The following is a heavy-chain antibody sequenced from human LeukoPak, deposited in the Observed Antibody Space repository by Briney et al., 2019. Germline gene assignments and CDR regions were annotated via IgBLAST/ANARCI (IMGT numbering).Heavy chain of an antibody. V-gene: IGHV1-46*01. CDR1: GYTFTSYY. Sequence: ASVKVSCKASGYTFTSYYMHWVRQAPGQGLEWMGIINPSGGSTSYAQKFQGRVTMTRDTSTSTVYMELSSLRSEDTAVYYCARVRRAYCGGDCYFDYWGQEPWSPSPQ. CDR3: ARVRRAYCGGDCYFDY. D-gene: IGHD2-21*02. CDR2: INPSGGST. J-gene: IGHJ4*01.